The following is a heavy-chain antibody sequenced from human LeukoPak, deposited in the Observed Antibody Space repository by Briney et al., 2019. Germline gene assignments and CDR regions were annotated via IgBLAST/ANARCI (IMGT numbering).Heavy chain of an antibody. D-gene: IGHD4-17*01. J-gene: IGHJ4*02. CDR1: GYTFTSNY. CDR2: ISPSLGST. CDR3: ARGYGDYETFVY. Sequence: ASVTVSCKAFGYTFTSNYMHWVRQAPGQGREWMGVISPSLGSTTYAQKFQGRVTITKDMSTSTVSMELSSLRCDDTAACYGARGYGDYETFVYWGQGTLVTVSS. V-gene: IGHV1-46*01.